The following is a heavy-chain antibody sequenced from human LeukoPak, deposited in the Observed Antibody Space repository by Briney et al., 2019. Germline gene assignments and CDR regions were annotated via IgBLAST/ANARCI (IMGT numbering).Heavy chain of an antibody. CDR3: ARAGDRYYYDSSGYPWD. CDR1: GGSFSGCY. CDR2: INHSGST. J-gene: IGHJ4*02. D-gene: IGHD3-22*01. V-gene: IGHV4-34*01. Sequence: SETLSLTCAVYGGSFSGCYWSWIRQPPGKGLEWIGEINHSGSTNYNPSLKSRGTISVDTSKNQSSLKLSSVTAADTAMYYCARAGDRYYYDSSGYPWDWGQGTLVTVSS.